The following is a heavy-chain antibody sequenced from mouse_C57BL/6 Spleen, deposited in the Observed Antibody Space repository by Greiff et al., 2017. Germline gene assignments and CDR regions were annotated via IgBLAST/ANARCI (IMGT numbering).Heavy chain of an antibody. CDR1: GFTFSSYA. J-gene: IGHJ4*01. CDR3: ARDHLNDGLYAMDY. V-gene: IGHV5-4*01. Sequence: EVHLVESGGGLVKPGGSLKLSCAASGFTFSSYAMSWVRQTPEKRLEWVATISDGGSYTYYPDNVKGRFTISRDNAKNNLYLQMSHLKSEDTAMYNCARDHLNDGLYAMDYWGQGTSVTVSS. CDR2: ISDGGSYT. D-gene: IGHD2-3*01.